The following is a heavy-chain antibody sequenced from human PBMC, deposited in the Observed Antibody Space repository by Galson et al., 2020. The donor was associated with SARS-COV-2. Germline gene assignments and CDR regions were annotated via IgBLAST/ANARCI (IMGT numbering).Heavy chain of an antibody. CDR3: AKECLYGDYDYFDY. V-gene: IGHV3-23*01. CDR2: ISGSGGST. D-gene: IGHD4-17*01. Sequence: GESLKISCAASGFTFSSYAMSWVRQAPGKGLEWVSAISGSGGSTYYADSVKGRFTISRDNSKNTLYLQMNSLRAEDTAVYYCAKECLYGDYDYFDYWGQGTLVTVSS. J-gene: IGHJ4*02. CDR1: GFTFSSYA.